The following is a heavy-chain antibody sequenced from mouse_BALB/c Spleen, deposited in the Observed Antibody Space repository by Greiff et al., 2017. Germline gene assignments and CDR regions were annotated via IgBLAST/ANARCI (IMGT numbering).Heavy chain of an antibody. D-gene: IGHD1-1*01. CDR2: IHPNSGNT. V-gene: IGHV1S130*01. CDR3: ARFTTVVATDY. J-gene: IGHJ4*01. CDR1: GYTFTSSW. Sequence: VQLQQPGSLLVRPGASVKLSCKASGYTFTSSWMHWAKQRPGQGLEWIGEIHPNSGNTNYNEKFKGKATLTVDTSSSTAYVDLSSLTSEDSAVYYCARFTTVVATDYWGQGTSVTVSS.